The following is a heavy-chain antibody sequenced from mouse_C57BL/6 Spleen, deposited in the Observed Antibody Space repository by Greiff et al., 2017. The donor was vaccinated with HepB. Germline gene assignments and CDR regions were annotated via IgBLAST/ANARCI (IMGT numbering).Heavy chain of an antibody. CDR2: IYPGSGST. V-gene: IGHV1-55*01. J-gene: IGHJ2*01. D-gene: IGHD2-14*01. Sequence: VQLQQSGAELVKPGASVKMSCKASSYTFTSYWITWVKQRPGQGLEWIGDIYPGSGSTNYNEKFKSKATLTVDTSSSTAYMQLSILTSEDSAVYYCARVGNWYVKIFDYWGQGTTLTVSS. CDR1: SYTFTSYW. CDR3: ARVGNWYVKIFDY.